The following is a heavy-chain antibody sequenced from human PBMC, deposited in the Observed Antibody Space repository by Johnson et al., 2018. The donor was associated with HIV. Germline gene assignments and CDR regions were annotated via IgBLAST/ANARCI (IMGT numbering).Heavy chain of an antibody. CDR1: GFTVSSNY. D-gene: IGHD4-17*01. J-gene: IGHJ3*02. CDR3: AQEGPLTVTTVMDAFDI. CDR2: IYSDGST. V-gene: IGHV3-66*02. Sequence: VQLVESGGGLVQPGGSLRLSCAASGFTVSSNYMSWVRQAPGKGLEWVSVIYSDGSTYYADSMKGRFTIPRDNSKNTLYLQMNSLRAEDTAVYYCAQEGPLTVTTVMDAFDIWGQGTMVTVSS.